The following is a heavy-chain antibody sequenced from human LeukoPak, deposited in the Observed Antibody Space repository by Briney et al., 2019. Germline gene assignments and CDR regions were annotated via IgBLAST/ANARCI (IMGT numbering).Heavy chain of an antibody. CDR1: GGSFSGYY. Sequence: SETLSLTCAVYGGSFSGYYWSWIRQPPGKGLEWIGEINDSGSTNYNPSLKSRVTISVDTSKNQFSLKLSSVTAADTAVYYCARGRAALSIWGQGTMVTVSS. J-gene: IGHJ3*02. CDR3: ARGRAALSI. D-gene: IGHD6-13*01. V-gene: IGHV4-34*01. CDR2: INDSGST.